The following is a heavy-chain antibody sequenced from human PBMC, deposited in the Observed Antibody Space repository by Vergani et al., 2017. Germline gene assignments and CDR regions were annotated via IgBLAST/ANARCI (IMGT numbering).Heavy chain of an antibody. CDR1: GYTFTSYA. V-gene: IGHV1-3*01. Sequence: QVQLVQSGAEVKKPGASVKVSCKASGYTFTSYAMHWVRQAPGQRLEWMGWINAGNGNTKYSQKFQGRVTITRDTSASTAYMELSSLRSEDTAVYYCAGGGFYDNVGGSNRSRGGYYLDYGAQGTWVT. J-gene: IGHJ4*02. CDR2: INAGNGNT. D-gene: IGHD3-16*02. CDR3: AGGGFYDNVGGSNRSRGGYYLDY.